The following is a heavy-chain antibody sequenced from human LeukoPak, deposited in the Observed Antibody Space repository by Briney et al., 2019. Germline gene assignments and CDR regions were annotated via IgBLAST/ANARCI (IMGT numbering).Heavy chain of an antibody. D-gene: IGHD6-13*01. V-gene: IGHV1-2*02. J-gene: IGHJ4*02. CDR2: INPNSGDT. Sequence: ASVKVSCKTSGYTFTGYYMHWVRQAPGQGLEWMGWINPNSGDTNYAQKFQGRVTMTRDTSISTAYMELSRLRSDDTAVYYCARLGLFSSSWYLFDYWGQGTLVTVSS. CDR1: GYTFTGYY. CDR3: ARLGLFSSSWYLFDY.